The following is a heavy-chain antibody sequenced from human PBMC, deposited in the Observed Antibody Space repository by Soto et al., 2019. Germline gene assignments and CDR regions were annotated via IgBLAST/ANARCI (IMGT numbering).Heavy chain of an antibody. J-gene: IGHJ4*02. D-gene: IGHD2-15*01. CDR1: GFTFSNYA. CDR2: ISHDGIST. V-gene: IGHV3-64*01. CDR3: ARSGCSRTPCYDY. Sequence: EVQLVDSGGGLVQPGGSLRLSCAASGFTFSNYAMHWVRQAPGKGLEYVSAISHDGISTFYANSVKGRFTVSRDNYQNTLFLQMGSLRVEDTAIYYCARSGCSRTPCYDYWGQGTLVTVSS.